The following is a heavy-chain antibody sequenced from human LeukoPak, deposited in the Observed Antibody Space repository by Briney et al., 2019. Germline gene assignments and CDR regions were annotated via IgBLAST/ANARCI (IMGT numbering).Heavy chain of an antibody. D-gene: IGHD4-17*01. J-gene: IGHJ4*02. Sequence: ASVKVSCKTSGGTFTSDAISWVRQAPGQGLEWMGGIIHIFDSPNYAQKFQDRLTITTDESTTTAYMELSSLTSDDTAVYYCARDPPGDYGVQAARGRGDYWGQGTLVTVSS. CDR1: GGTFTSDA. CDR2: IIHIFDSP. CDR3: ARDPPGDYGVQAARGRGDY. V-gene: IGHV1-69*05.